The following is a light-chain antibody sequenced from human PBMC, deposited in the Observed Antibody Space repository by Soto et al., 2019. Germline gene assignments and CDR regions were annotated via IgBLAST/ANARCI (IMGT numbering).Light chain of an antibody. Sequence: QSVLTQPPSTSGTPGQRVTISCSGSYSNIGSNTVNWYQLLPGTAPKLLIYSNDERPSGVPDRFSGSKSGTSASLAISGLQSEDEADYYCAAWDDSLNGVVFGGGTNVTVL. CDR2: SND. CDR3: AAWDDSLNGVV. J-gene: IGLJ3*02. V-gene: IGLV1-44*01. CDR1: YSNIGSNT.